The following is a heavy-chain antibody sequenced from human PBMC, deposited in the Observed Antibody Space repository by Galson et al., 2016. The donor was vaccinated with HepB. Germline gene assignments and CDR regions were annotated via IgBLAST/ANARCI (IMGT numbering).Heavy chain of an antibody. D-gene: IGHD3-10*01. CDR2: IWYDGSNK. V-gene: IGHV3-33*06. J-gene: IGHJ6*04. Sequence: SLRLSCAASGFTFSMYDMHWVRQAPGKGLDWVAVIWYDGSNKYYADSVKGRFTISRDNSKNTLYLQMNSLRAEDTAVYYCAKIGSEYGMDVWGKGTTVTVSS. CDR1: GFTFSMYD. CDR3: AKIGSEYGMDV.